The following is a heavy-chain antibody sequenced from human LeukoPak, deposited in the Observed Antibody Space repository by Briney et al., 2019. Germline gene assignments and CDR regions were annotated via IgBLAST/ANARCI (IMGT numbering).Heavy chain of an antibody. CDR1: GGSISSYY. V-gene: IGHV4-4*07. J-gene: IGHJ4*02. CDR3: ARHYYGDYYFDY. D-gene: IGHD4-17*01. CDR2: IYSSGNT. Sequence: SETLSLTCTVSGGSISSYYWSWIRQPAGKGLEWIGRIYSSGNTNYNPSLKSRVTMSVDTYKNQFSLELDSVTAADTAVYYCARHYYGDYYFDYWDQGTLATVSS.